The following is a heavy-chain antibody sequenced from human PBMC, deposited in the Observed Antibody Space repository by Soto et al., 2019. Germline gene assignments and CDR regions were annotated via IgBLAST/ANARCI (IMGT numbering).Heavy chain of an antibody. Sequence: GASVKVSCKASAYTFTSYAMHWVRQAPGQRLEWMGWINAGNGNTKYSQKLQGRVTMTTDTSTSTAYMELRSLRSDDTAVYYCASDTSSGYPSGYWGQGTLVTVS. V-gene: IGHV1-3*01. CDR1: AYTFTSYA. CDR3: ASDTSSGYPSGY. J-gene: IGHJ4*02. D-gene: IGHD3-22*01. CDR2: INAGNGNT.